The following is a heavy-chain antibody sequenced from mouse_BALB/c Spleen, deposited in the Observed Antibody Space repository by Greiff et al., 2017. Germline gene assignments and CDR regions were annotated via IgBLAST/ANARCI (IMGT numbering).Heavy chain of an antibody. J-gene: IGHJ2*01. V-gene: IGHV1-14*01. Sequence: EVQGVESGPELVKPGASVKMSCKASGYTFTSYVMHWVKQKPGQGLEWIGYINPYNDGTKYNEKFKGKATLTSDKSSSTAYMELSSLTSEDSAVYYCARKGVYYGYDVYYFDYWGQGTTLTVSS. CDR2: INPYNDGT. CDR3: ARKGVYYGYDVYYFDY. D-gene: IGHD2-2*01. CDR1: GYTFTSYV.